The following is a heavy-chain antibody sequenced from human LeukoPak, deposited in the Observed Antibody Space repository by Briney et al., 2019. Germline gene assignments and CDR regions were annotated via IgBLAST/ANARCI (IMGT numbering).Heavy chain of an antibody. J-gene: IGHJ6*02. V-gene: IGHV3-64*02. D-gene: IGHD3-10*01. Sequence: QPGGSLRLSCAASGFIFSAYVMYWVRQAPGKGLEYVSAISSNGDTTYYADSVKGRFTISRGNSKNTLYLQMGSLRAEDMAVYYCARDPDVVRGVITSLRGMDVWGQGTTVTVSS. CDR1: GFIFSAYV. CDR3: ARDPDVVRGVITSLRGMDV. CDR2: ISSNGDTT.